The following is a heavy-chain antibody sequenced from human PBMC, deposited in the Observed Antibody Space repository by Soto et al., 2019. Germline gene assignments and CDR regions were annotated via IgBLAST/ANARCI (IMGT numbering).Heavy chain of an antibody. J-gene: IGHJ6*02. CDR3: GSLFSPGYSYYGLDV. D-gene: IGHD1-1*01. V-gene: IGHV4-59*08. CDR1: GGSISSYY. Sequence: PSETLSLTCSVSGGSISSYYWSWIRQPPGKGLEWIAYIYYSGSTSYNPSLKSRVSISLDTSKNQFSLNLSSVTAADTAVYYCGSLFSPGYSYYGLDVWGQGTTVTVSS. CDR2: IYYSGST.